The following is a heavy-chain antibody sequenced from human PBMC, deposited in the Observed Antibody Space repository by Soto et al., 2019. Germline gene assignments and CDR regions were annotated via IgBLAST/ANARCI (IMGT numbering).Heavy chain of an antibody. Sequence: QVQLVQSGAEVKKPGASVKVSCKASGYTFTGYYMHWVRQAPGQGLEWMGWINPNSGGTNYAQKFQGWVTMTRDTSISTAYMELSRLRSDDTAVYYCARGQQPPSLYCSGGSCYHYYFDYWGQGTLVTVSS. CDR3: ARGQQPPSLYCSGGSCYHYYFDY. J-gene: IGHJ4*02. CDR2: INPNSGGT. D-gene: IGHD2-15*01. CDR1: GYTFTGYY. V-gene: IGHV1-2*04.